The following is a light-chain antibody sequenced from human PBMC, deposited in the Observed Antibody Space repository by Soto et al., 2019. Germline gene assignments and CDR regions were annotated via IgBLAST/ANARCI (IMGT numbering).Light chain of an antibody. Sequence: ETVMTQSPVTLSVSPGDTATLSCRASQRVSNHFAWYQQKPDQAPRLLIYAASTRAAGVPVRFSGSGSETEFTLTIRSLQSEDFALYYCHQYNNWPWTFGQGTKWIS. CDR3: HQYNNWPWT. CDR2: AAS. CDR1: QRVSNH. V-gene: IGKV3-15*01. J-gene: IGKJ1*01.